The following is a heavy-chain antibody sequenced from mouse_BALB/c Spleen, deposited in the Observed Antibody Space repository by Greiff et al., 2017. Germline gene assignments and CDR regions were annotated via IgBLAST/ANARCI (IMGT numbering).Heavy chain of an antibody. D-gene: IGHD2-1*01. CDR3: NAWDGNFWFAY. CDR2: IDPENGDT. CDR1: GFNIKDYY. V-gene: IGHV14-4*02. Sequence: EVQLQQSGAELVRSGASVKLSCTASGFNIKDYYMHWVKQRPEQGLEWIGWIDPENGDTEYAPKFQGKATMTADTSSNTAYLQLSSLTSEDTAVYYCNAWDGNFWFAYWGQGTLVTVSA. J-gene: IGHJ3*01.